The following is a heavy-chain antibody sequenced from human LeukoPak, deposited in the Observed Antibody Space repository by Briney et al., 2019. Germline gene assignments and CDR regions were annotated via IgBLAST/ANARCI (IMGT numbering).Heavy chain of an antibody. CDR1: GFTFSSYA. J-gene: IGHJ4*02. CDR2: ISGSGGST. CDR3: AKEDFWSGPDLLYLDY. D-gene: IGHD3-3*01. V-gene: IGHV3-23*01. Sequence: GGSLRLSCAASGFTFSSYAMSWVRQAPGKRLEWVSAISGSGGSTYYADSVKGRFTISRDNSNDTLYLQMNSLRAEDAAVYYCAKEDFWSGPDLLYLDYWGQGTLVTVSS.